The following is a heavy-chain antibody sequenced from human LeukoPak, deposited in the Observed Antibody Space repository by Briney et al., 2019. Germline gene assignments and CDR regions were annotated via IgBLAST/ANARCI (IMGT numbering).Heavy chain of an antibody. CDR3: AKDWQWGFDY. Sequence: LXXXASXCRFXXYNMHGXXXXPXXXXEWVAFIRWDESDEYYTDSVKGRFTISRDNSKNTVSLQMNSLRPEDTAVYFCAKDWQWGFDYWGQGTLVTVSS. V-gene: IGHV3-30*02. CDR1: XCRFXXYN. D-gene: IGHD3-16*01. J-gene: IGHJ4*02. CDR2: IRWDESDE.